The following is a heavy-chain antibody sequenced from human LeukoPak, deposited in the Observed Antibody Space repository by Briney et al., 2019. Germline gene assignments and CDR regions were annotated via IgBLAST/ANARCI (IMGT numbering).Heavy chain of an antibody. Sequence: GGSLRLSCAASGFTFSNYDMHWVRQAPGKGLEWVSAISGSGGSTYYADSVKGRFTISRDNSKNTLYLQMNSLRAEDTAVYYCARHLPDPGDVGGYFDYWGQGTLVTVSS. V-gene: IGHV3-23*01. D-gene: IGHD7-27*01. CDR1: GFTFSNYD. CDR3: ARHLPDPGDVGGYFDY. J-gene: IGHJ4*02. CDR2: ISGSGGST.